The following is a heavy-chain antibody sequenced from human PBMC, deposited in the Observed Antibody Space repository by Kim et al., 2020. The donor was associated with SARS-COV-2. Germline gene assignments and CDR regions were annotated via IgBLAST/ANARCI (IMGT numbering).Heavy chain of an antibody. V-gene: IGHV3-9*01. D-gene: IGHD3-10*01. Sequence: GGSLRLSCAASGFTFDDYAMHWVRQTPGKGLEWVAGISWNSGIIGYGDSVKGRFTISRDDAKNSLFLQMNRLRADDTALYYCAKGDHYNSGSYVGMDVWGQGTTVTVSS. CDR2: ISWNSGII. CDR1: GFTFDDYA. CDR3: AKGDHYNSGSYVGMDV. J-gene: IGHJ6*02.